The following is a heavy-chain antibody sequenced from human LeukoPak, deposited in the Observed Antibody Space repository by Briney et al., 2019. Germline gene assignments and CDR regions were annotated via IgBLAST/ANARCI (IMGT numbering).Heavy chain of an antibody. V-gene: IGHV3-74*01. CDR3: ARGAYFDWLLSYLDY. CDR2: INSDGSST. J-gene: IGHJ4*02. D-gene: IGHD3-9*01. Sequence: GGSLRFSFAAPGFTFSSYWMHWVRQAPGKGLVWFSRINSDGSSTSYADSVKGRFTISRDNAKNTLYLQMNSLRAEDTAVYYCARGAYFDWLLSYLDYWGQGTLVTVSS. CDR1: GFTFSSYW.